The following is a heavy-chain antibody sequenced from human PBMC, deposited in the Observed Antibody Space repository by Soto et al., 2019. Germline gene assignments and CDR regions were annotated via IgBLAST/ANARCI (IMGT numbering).Heavy chain of an antibody. J-gene: IGHJ6*02. CDR3: AGGRIVVVGSRAYYGMDV. Sequence: QVHLLLQSEAEVKKPGSSVKVSCKASGGTPSNSAISWVRQAPGQGLEWMGGIIPVFGLVKYAQNFQGRVKITADASTNRAYMELSSLRPEDTAVYYCAGGRIVVVGSRAYYGMDVWGQGTTVTVSS. CDR1: GGTPSNSA. CDR2: IIPVFGLV. V-gene: IGHV1-69*01. D-gene: IGHD3-22*01.